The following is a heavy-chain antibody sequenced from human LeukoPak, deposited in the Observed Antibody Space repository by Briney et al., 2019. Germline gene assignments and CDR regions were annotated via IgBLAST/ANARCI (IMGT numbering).Heavy chain of an antibody. CDR1: GSTFSSYS. V-gene: IGHV3-21*01. CDR3: ARLPEPDTAMVEDFDY. Sequence: GGSLRLSCAASGSTFSSYSMNWVRQAPGKGLEWVSSISSSSSYIYYADSVKGRFTISRDNAKNSLYLQMNSLRAEDTAVYYCARLPEPDTAMVEDFDYWGQGTLVTVSS. J-gene: IGHJ4*02. D-gene: IGHD5-18*01. CDR2: ISSSSSYI.